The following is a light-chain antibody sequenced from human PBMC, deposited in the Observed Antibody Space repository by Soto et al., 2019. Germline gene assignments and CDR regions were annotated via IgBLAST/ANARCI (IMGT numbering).Light chain of an antibody. CDR3: QQRNSWPWT. CDR1: QSISSW. V-gene: IGKV1-5*01. J-gene: IGKJ1*01. CDR2: DAS. Sequence: DIQLTHSPSTLSASVGDRVTITCRASQSISSWLAWYQQKPGKAPKLLIYDASSLESGVPSRFSGSGSGTEFTLTISSLEPEDFAVYYCQQRNSWPWTFGQGTKVDIK.